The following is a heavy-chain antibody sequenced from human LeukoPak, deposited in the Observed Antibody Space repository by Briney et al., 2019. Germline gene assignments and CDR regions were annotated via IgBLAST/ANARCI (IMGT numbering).Heavy chain of an antibody. CDR2: VSYDGDSE. V-gene: IGHV3-30*03. CDR1: GFTFSSYG. J-gene: IGHJ4*02. CDR3: ARAEGRYSYNLMDY. Sequence: PGGSLRLSCAASGFTFSSYGMHWVRQAPGKGLEWVAVVSYDGDSEYYADSVKGRFTISRDNSKNTLYLQMNNLRAEDTAVYYCARAEGRYSYNLMDYWGQGTLVTVSS. D-gene: IGHD5-18*01.